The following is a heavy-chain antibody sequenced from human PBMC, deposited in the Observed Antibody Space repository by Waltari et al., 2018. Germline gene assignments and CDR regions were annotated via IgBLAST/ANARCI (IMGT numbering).Heavy chain of an antibody. CDR1: GFTLRTYS. Sequence: QVQLVESGRGVVQPGRSLKLTCAASGFTLRTYSLHWVRQDPRSRLEWVAVIYYDVSNKYYADSVKVRFTISRDNSKNTLYLQMNSLRAEDTAVYYCATGCSGGCCYLSTDAFDIWGQGTMVTVSS. D-gene: IGHD2-15*01. CDR3: ATGCSGGCCYLSTDAFDI. J-gene: IGHJ3*02. CDR2: IYYDVSNK. V-gene: IGHV3-33*01.